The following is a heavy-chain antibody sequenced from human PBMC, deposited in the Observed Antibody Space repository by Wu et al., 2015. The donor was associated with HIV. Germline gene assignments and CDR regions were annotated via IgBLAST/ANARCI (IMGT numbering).Heavy chain of an antibody. V-gene: IGHV1-18*01. Sequence: QVHLEQSGVEVKKPGASVKVSCKASGYTFTSYGINWVRQAPGQGLEWMGWINTFNGNTEYAQNLQGRVTMTTDTSTNTAYMELRSLRSDDTATYYCARDSYSGYDYGAFEFWGQGTTVTVSS. D-gene: IGHD5-12*01. CDR2: INTFNGNT. CDR1: GYTFTSYG. CDR3: ARDSYSGYDYGAFEF. J-gene: IGHJ3*01.